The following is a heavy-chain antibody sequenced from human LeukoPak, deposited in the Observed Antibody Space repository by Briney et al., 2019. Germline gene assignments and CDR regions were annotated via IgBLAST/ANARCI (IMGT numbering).Heavy chain of an antibody. V-gene: IGHV3-43*02. CDR2: ISGDGGST. CDR3: ARESETSGWYDY. J-gene: IGHJ4*02. Sequence: GYLRLSCAAPGFIFDNYAIHWVRQAPGKGLEWVSLISGDGGSTFYADSVRGRFTISRDNTRKSLSLQMSSLRSEDTALYYCARESETSGWYDYWGQGTLVTVSS. D-gene: IGHD6-19*01. CDR1: GFIFDNYA.